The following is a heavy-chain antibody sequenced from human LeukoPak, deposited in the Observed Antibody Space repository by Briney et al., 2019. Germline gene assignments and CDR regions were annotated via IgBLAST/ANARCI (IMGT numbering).Heavy chain of an antibody. CDR3: AKGRLYSSGWYYFDY. CDR1: RFTLSSHG. D-gene: IGHD6-19*01. CDR2: ISGSGGST. J-gene: IGHJ4*02. Sequence: GGSLRLSCAASRFTLSSHGMSWVRQAPGKGLEWVSAISGSGGSTYYADSVKGRFTISRDNSKNTLYLQMNSLRAEDTAVYYCAKGRLYSSGWYYFDYWGQGTLVTVSS. V-gene: IGHV3-23*01.